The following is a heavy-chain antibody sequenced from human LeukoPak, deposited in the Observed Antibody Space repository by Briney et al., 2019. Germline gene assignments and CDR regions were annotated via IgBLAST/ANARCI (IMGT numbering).Heavy chain of an antibody. CDR3: ARGEDGDYGFDY. V-gene: IGHV3-48*03. CDR2: ISSSGSTI. CDR1: GFTFSSYE. J-gene: IGHJ4*02. Sequence: PGGSLRLSCAASGFTFSSYEMNWVRQAPGKGLEWVSYISSSGSTIYYADSVKGRFTISRDNAKNSLYLQMNSLRAEDTAVYYCARGEDGDYGFDYWGQGTLVTVSS. D-gene: IGHD4-17*01.